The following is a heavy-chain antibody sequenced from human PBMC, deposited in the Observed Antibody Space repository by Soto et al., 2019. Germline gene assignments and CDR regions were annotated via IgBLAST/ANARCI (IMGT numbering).Heavy chain of an antibody. Sequence: ASVKVSCKASGCTFSSYAISWVRQAPEQGLEWMGGIIPIFGTANYAQKFQGRVTITADESTSTAYMELSSPRSEDTAVYYCARTRYYSSGWYHWFDPWGQGTLVTVSS. CDR2: IIPIFGTA. D-gene: IGHD6-19*01. V-gene: IGHV1-69*13. CDR3: ARTRYYSSGWYHWFDP. J-gene: IGHJ5*02. CDR1: GCTFSSYA.